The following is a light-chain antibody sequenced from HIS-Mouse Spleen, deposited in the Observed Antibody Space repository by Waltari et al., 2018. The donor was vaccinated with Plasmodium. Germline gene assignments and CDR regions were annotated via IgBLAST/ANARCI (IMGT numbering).Light chain of an antibody. Sequence: IQMTQSQSSLSASVGDRVTITCQASQGISSYLAWYQQKPGKAPELLIYAASTLQSGVPSRFSGSGSGTDFTLTISCLQSEDFATYYCQQYYSFPYTFGQGTKLEIK. CDR2: AAS. V-gene: IGKV1-8*01. J-gene: IGKJ2*01. CDR3: QQYYSFPYT. CDR1: QGISSY.